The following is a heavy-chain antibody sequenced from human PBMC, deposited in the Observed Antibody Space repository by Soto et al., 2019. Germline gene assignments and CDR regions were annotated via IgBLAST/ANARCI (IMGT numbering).Heavy chain of an antibody. CDR3: FVAILSLVRRYFDY. V-gene: IGHV1-69*13. CDR1: GGTFSSYA. Sequence: SVKVSCKASGGTFSSYAISWVRQAPGQGLEWMGGIIPIFGTANYAQKFQGRVTITANESTSTAYMELSSLRSEDTAVYYCFVAILSLVRRYFDYWGQGTLVTVSS. D-gene: IGHD3-10*01. CDR2: IIPIFGTA. J-gene: IGHJ4*02.